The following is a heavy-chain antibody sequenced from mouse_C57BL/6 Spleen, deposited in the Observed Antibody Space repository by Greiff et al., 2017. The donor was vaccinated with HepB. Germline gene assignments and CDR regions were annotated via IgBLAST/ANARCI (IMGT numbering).Heavy chain of an antibody. D-gene: IGHD2-1*01. J-gene: IGHJ3*01. CDR2: IWSDGST. CDR3: ARESLYGNYAWFAY. V-gene: IGHV2-6*03. Sequence: QVQLKESGPGLVAPSQSLSITCTVSGFSLTSYGVHWVRQPPGKGLEWLVVIWSDGSTNYNSALKSRLSISKDNSKSQVFLKMNRLQTDDTAMYYCARESLYGNYAWFAYWGQGTLVTVSA. CDR1: GFSLTSYG.